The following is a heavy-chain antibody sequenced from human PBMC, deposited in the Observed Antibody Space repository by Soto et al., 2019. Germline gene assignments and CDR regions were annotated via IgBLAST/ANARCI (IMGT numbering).Heavy chain of an antibody. V-gene: IGHV4-4*09. D-gene: IGHD3-16*01. CDR1: GGSMRGQH. Sequence: QVQLQESGPGLVKPSETLSLTCTVSGGSMRGQHWSWIRQPPGKGLEWIGHHSDSTNYNPSLKSRITISTDTSKNQFPRKLSSVTAADTAVYYCATYTVGEGGRGSWGQGTLVTVSS. CDR2: HHSDST. J-gene: IGHJ5*02. CDR3: ATYTVGEGGRGS.